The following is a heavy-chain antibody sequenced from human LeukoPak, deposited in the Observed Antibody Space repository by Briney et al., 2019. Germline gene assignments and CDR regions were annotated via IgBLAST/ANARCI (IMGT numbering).Heavy chain of an antibody. CDR2: ISYDGRNT. Sequence: GGSLRLSFAASGFTFSSYGVHWVRQAPGKGLGWMAVISYDGRNTYYADSVKDRFSISRDNSKNTLYLQMSSLRAEDTAVYYCARSILGGYYFDYWGQGTLVTVSS. V-gene: IGHV3-30*03. J-gene: IGHJ4*02. CDR1: GFTFSSYG. D-gene: IGHD3-16*01. CDR3: ARSILGGYYFDY.